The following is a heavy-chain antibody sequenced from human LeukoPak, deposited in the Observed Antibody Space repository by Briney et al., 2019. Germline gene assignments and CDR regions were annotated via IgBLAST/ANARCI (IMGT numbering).Heavy chain of an antibody. D-gene: IGHD2-21*02. Sequence: PGGSLRLSCAASGFTFSTYAMSWVRQAPGKGLEWVSYISSSSNTIYYADSVKGRFTISRDNAKNSLFLQMNSLRDEDTSVYYCARAVTVVTRGGLVFDYWGQGTLVTVSS. CDR1: GFTFSTYA. CDR2: ISSSSNTI. V-gene: IGHV3-48*02. CDR3: ARAVTVVTRGGLVFDY. J-gene: IGHJ4*02.